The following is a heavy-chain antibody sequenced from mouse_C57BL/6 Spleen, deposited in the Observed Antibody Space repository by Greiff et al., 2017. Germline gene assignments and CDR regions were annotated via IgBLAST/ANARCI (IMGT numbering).Heavy chain of an antibody. Sequence: EVKVVESGGGLVKPGGSLKLSCAASGFTFSDYGMHWVRQAPGKGLEWVAYISSGSSTIYYADTVKGRFTISRDNAKNTLFLQMTSLRSEDTAMYYCARPLTRPQVGFACWGQGTLVTVAA. CDR3: ARPLTRPQVGFAC. V-gene: IGHV5-17*01. D-gene: IGHD1-1*01. CDR2: ISSGSSTI. CDR1: GFTFSDYG. J-gene: IGHJ3*01.